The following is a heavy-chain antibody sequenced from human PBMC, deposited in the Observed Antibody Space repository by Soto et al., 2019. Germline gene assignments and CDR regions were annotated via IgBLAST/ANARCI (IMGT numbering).Heavy chain of an antibody. J-gene: IGHJ3*02. V-gene: IGHV3-48*02. CDR1: GFTFSSYS. D-gene: IGHD2-2*01. Sequence: GGSLRLSCAASGFTFSSYSMNWARQAPGKGLEWVSYTSGSGSTIYYADSVKGRFTISRDNAKNSLYLQMNSLRDEDTAVYYCARVRYCSSISCFDAFDIWGQGTMVTVSS. CDR2: TSGSGSTI. CDR3: ARVRYCSSISCFDAFDI.